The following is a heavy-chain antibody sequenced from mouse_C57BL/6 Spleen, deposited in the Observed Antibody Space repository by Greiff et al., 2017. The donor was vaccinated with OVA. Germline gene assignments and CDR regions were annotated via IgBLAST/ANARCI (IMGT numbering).Heavy chain of an antibody. CDR1: GYTFTSYW. Sequence: QVQLQPATALVTPGASVKLSCKASGYTFTSYWMLWVKQRPGQGLEWIGNINPSNGGTNYNEKFKSKATLTVDKSSNTASMQLSSLTSEDSAVYECAGGYYADYYAMDYWGQGTSVTVSS. CDR2: INPSNGGT. V-gene: IGHV1-53*01. D-gene: IGHD2-3*01. J-gene: IGHJ4*01. CDR3: AGGYYADYYAMDY.